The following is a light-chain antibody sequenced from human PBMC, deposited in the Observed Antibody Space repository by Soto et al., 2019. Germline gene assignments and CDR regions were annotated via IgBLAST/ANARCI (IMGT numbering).Light chain of an antibody. Sequence: QSVLTQPASVSGSPGQSITISCTGTSSDVGGYDYVSWYQQFPGRAPKLVIFEVSNRPSGVSDRFSGSKSGNTASLTISGLQLEDEADYYCTSYATRSPDVFGTGTKVTVL. CDR1: SSDVGGYDY. V-gene: IGLV2-14*01. CDR2: EVS. CDR3: TSYATRSPDV. J-gene: IGLJ1*01.